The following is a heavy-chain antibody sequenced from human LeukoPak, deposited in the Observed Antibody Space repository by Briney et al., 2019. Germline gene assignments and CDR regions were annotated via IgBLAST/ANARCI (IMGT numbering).Heavy chain of an antibody. Sequence: GGSLRLSCAASGFTFSGSAMHWVRQASGKGLEWVGRIRSKANSYATAYAASVKGGFTISRDDSKNTAYLQMNSLKTEDTAVYYCTRGGDYYGSGSPLFDYWGQGTLVTVSS. CDR2: IRSKANSYAT. J-gene: IGHJ4*02. CDR3: TRGGDYYGSGSPLFDY. V-gene: IGHV3-73*01. D-gene: IGHD3-10*01. CDR1: GFTFSGSA.